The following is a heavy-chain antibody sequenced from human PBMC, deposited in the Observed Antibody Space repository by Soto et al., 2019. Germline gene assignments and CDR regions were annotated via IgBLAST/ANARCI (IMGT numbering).Heavy chain of an antibody. CDR3: VSQRTTVPTQAYFDY. V-gene: IGHV4-39*01. Sequence: LSLTCTVSGGSVTNSSYYWGWIRQSPGKGLEWIGSVYYRGRSYSKSSVKSRVTISVDTSKNRFSLSLNSVTASDTAVYFCVSQRTTVPTQAYFDYWGPGALVTVSS. D-gene: IGHD4-17*01. CDR1: GGSVTNSSYY. CDR2: VYYRGRS. J-gene: IGHJ4*02.